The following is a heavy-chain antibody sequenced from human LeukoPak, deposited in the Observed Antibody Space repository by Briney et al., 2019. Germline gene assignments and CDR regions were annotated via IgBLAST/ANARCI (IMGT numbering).Heavy chain of an antibody. CDR2: TSYDGSNK. V-gene: IGHV3-30-3*01. Sequence: GGSLRLSCAASGFTFSSYAMYWVRQAPGKGLEWVAVTSYDGSNKYYADSVKGRFTISRDNSKHTLYLQMNSLRVEDTAVYYCPMVVVSRGFYFDHWGQGALVTVSS. D-gene: IGHD3-22*01. J-gene: IGHJ4*02. CDR1: GFTFSSYA. CDR3: PMVVVSRGFYFDH.